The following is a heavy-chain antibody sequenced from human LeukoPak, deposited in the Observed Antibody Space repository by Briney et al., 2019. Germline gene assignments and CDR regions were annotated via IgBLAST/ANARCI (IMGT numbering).Heavy chain of an antibody. CDR3: STRPVFPAAFLPSGNYMDV. CDR2: FYSGGMT. CDR1: GLNVTYNY. V-gene: IGHV3-53*01. D-gene: IGHD5/OR15-5a*01. J-gene: IGHJ6*03. Sequence: GGSLRLSCAASGLNVTYNYMSWVRQAPGKGLEWLSVFYSGGMTYYADSVKGRFIISRDNSKNTLYLQMNRLRAEDTAVYYCSTRPVFPAAFLPSGNYMDVWGKGTTVTVSS.